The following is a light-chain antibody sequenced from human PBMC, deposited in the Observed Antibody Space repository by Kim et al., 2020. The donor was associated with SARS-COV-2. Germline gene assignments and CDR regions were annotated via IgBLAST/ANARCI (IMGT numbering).Light chain of an antibody. CDR2: GAS. J-gene: IGKJ1*01. CDR3: QQYNNWPLWT. Sequence: EIEMTQSPATMSVSPGERATLSCRASERISSNLAWFQQKPGQAPRLLIYGASTRATGIPARFSGSGSGTEFTLTISSLQSEDFAVYYCQQYNNWPLWTFGQGTKVDIK. V-gene: IGKV3-15*01. CDR1: ERISSN.